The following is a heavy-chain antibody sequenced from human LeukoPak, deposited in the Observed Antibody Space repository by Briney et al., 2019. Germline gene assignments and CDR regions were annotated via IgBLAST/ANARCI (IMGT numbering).Heavy chain of an antibody. Sequence: GASVKVSCKASGYTFTGYYMHWVRQAPGQGLEWMGWINPNSGGTNYAQKFQGRVTMTRDTSTSTAYMELRSLRSDDTAVYYCARDTKRSRARWENLGFDPWGQGTLVTVSS. J-gene: IGHJ5*02. CDR3: ARDTKRSRARWENLGFDP. CDR2: INPNSGGT. CDR1: GYTFTGYY. V-gene: IGHV1-2*02. D-gene: IGHD1-26*01.